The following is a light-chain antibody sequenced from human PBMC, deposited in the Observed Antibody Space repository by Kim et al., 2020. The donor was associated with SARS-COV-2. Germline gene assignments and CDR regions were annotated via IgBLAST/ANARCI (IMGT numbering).Light chain of an antibody. CDR1: QSVSSSY. Sequence: EIVFTQSPGTLSLSPGERATLSCRASQSVSSSYLAWYQQKPGQAPRLLIYGASSRATGIPDRFSGSGSGTDFTLTISRLEPEDFAVYYCQQYGSSPRTFGQRTKLEI. CDR2: GAS. CDR3: QQYGSSPRT. V-gene: IGKV3-20*01. J-gene: IGKJ2*01.